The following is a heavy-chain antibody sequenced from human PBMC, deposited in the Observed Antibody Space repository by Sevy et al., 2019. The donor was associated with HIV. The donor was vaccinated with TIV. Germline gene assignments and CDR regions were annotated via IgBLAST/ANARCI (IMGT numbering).Heavy chain of an antibody. D-gene: IGHD3-22*01. Sequence: ASVKVSCKASGGTFSSSAITWVRQAPGQGLEWMGGIIPIFGTTNYAQNFQGRVTITADESTSTAYRELSSLRSEDTAVYYCARPSDTSALFKWAFDIWGPGTMVTVSS. CDR3: ARPSDTSALFKWAFDI. J-gene: IGHJ3*02. CDR1: GGTFSSSA. CDR2: IIPIFGTT. V-gene: IGHV1-69*13.